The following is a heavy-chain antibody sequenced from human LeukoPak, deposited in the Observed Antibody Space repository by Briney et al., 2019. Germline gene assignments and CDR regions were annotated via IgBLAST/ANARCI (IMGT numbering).Heavy chain of an antibody. D-gene: IGHD1-26*01. CDR3: AKATIVGATHTTLDY. CDR1: GFTFEAST. V-gene: IGHV3-43*01. J-gene: IGHJ4*02. CDR2: ISWVGGST. Sequence: GGSLRLSCAASGFTFEASTMHGVRQAPGKGLEWVSLISWVGGSTYYADSVKGRFTISRDNSKNSLYLQMNSLRTEDAALYYCAKATIVGATHTTLDYWGQGTLVTVSS.